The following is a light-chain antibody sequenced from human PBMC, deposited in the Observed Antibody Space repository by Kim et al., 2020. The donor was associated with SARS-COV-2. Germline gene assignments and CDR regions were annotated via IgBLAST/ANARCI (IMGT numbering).Light chain of an antibody. J-gene: IGLJ2*01. CDR3: SSYRGGRNLV. Sequence: QSALTQPASVSGSPGQPITISCTGTNSDVGGYNYVSWYQQYPGKAPKLIIYDVTYRPSGVSNRFSGSKSGNTASLTISGLQAEDEADYYCSSYRGGRNLVFGGGTKLTVL. V-gene: IGLV2-14*03. CDR1: NSDVGGYNY. CDR2: DVT.